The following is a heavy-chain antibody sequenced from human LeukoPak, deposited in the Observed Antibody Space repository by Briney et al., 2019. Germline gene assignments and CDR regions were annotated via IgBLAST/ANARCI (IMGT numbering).Heavy chain of an antibody. CDR3: AKDREWFGELADAFDI. Sequence: GGSLRLSCAASGFTFSSYAMSWVRQAPGKGLEWVSAISGSGGSTYYADSVKGRFTISRDNSKNTLYLQMNSLRAEDTAVYYCAKDREWFGELADAFDIWGQGTMVTVSS. D-gene: IGHD3-10*01. J-gene: IGHJ3*02. V-gene: IGHV3-23*01. CDR1: GFTFSSYA. CDR2: ISGSGGST.